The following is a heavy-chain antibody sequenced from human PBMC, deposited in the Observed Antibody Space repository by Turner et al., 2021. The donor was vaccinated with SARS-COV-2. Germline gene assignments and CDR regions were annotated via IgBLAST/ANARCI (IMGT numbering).Heavy chain of an antibody. J-gene: IGHJ4*02. CDR2: IIPIFGTT. CDR1: GGTFSTYA. Sequence: QVQLVQSGAEVKKPGSSVKVSCKASGGTFSTYAITWMRQAPGQGLEWMGGIIPIFGTTNYAQKFQGRVTITADESTSTAYMELSSLRSEDTAVYYCARVYSYDSSGYYYDYWGQGTLVTVSS. CDR3: ARVYSYDSSGYYYDY. D-gene: IGHD3-22*01. V-gene: IGHV1-69*01.